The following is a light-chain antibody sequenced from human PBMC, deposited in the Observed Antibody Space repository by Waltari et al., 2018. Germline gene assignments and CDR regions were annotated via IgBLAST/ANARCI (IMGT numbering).Light chain of an antibody. J-gene: IGLJ2*01. CDR2: DVS. CDR1: SNDVGGYNS. Sequence: QSALTQPAPVSGSPGQSFTIFCAGTSNDVGGYNSVSWYQEHPGQAPRVILYDVSDRPSGVSDRFSGSKSGNTASLTISGLQAEDEADYYCSSQSSNDVVLFGGGTKLTVL. CDR3: SSQSSNDVVL. V-gene: IGLV2-14*01.